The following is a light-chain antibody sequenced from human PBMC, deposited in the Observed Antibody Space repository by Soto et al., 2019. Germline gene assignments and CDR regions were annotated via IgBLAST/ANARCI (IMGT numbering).Light chain of an antibody. CDR2: GAS. V-gene: IGKV3-20*01. Sequence: EIVLTQSPDTLSLSPGERVTLSCRASQRMTNNFLAWFQQKPGLAPRLLIHGASTRASGVPDRFTGGGSGTDFVLTISRVEPEDFAVYYCQQYGRSPFTFGRGTKLQIK. J-gene: IGKJ2*01. CDR1: QRMTNNF. CDR3: QQYGRSPFT.